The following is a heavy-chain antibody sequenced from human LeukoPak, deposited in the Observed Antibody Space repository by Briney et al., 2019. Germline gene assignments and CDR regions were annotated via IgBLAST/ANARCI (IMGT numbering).Heavy chain of an antibody. J-gene: IGHJ5*02. CDR3: AKSVDYCSGGSCYSGSDA. Sequence: GGSLRLSCAASGFTFSSHGMNWVRQAPGKGLEWVSGSPSGGITYYTDSVKGRFTISRDNSKNTVSLQMNSLRAEDTALYYCAKSVDYCSGGSCYSGSDAWGQGTLVIVSS. CDR1: GFTFSSHG. D-gene: IGHD2-15*01. V-gene: IGHV3-23*01. CDR2: SPSGGIT.